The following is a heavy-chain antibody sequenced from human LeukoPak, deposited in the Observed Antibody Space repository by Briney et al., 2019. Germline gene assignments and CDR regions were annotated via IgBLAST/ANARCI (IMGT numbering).Heavy chain of an antibody. V-gene: IGHV3-74*03. D-gene: IGHD3-3*01. Sequence: PGGSLRLSCAASGFTFSTYWMHWVRQAPGKGLVWVSRVDSDGSSVTYADSVNGRFTVSRDNAKNTLYLQMDSLGVEDTAVYYCARDQTYYDFWTGHYTAHYFDCWGQGTLVTVSS. CDR1: GFTFSTYW. CDR3: ARDQTYYDFWTGHYTAHYFDC. CDR2: VDSDGSSV. J-gene: IGHJ4*02.